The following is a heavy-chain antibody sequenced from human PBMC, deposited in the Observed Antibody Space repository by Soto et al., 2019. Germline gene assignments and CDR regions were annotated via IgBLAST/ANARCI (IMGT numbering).Heavy chain of an antibody. CDR3: ARDTDYSKDY. V-gene: IGHV3-33*01. J-gene: IGHJ4*02. CDR1: GFTFSSYG. Sequence: QVQLVESGGGVVQPGRSLRLSCAASGFTFSSYGMHWVRQAPGKGLKWVAVIWYDGSNKYYADSVKGRFTISRDNSKNTLYLQMNSLRAEDKAVYYCARDTDYSKDYWGQGTLVTVSS. CDR2: IWYDGSNK. D-gene: IGHD4-4*01.